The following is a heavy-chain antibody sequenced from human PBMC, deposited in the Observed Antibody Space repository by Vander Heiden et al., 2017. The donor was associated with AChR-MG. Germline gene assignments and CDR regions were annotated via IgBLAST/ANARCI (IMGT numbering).Heavy chain of an antibody. V-gene: IGHV3-23*01. CDR1: GLTFSAYG. CDR2: ISGSGLGT. D-gene: IGHD4-4*01. J-gene: IGHJ5*01. CDR3: AKTNMQYPSNYFDS. Sequence: EVQLLESGGGLVQPGGSLRLSCGVAGLTFSAYGLSWVRQTPGKGLEWVSTISGSGLGTSYADSVKGRFTISRDNSKDTLYLQMNSLRAEDTAKYYCAKTNMQYPSNYFDSWGQGALVTVSS.